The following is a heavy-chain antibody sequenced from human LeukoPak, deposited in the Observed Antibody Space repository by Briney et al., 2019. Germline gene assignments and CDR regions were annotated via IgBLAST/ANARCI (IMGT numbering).Heavy chain of an antibody. CDR3: ARCHLGSYLEDPFDH. D-gene: IGHD3-10*01. J-gene: IGHJ4*02. CDR2: ITKDSDRV. Sequence: GGSLRLSCEASGFFFGGHAMNWLRQAPGKGPEWIAFITKDSDRVYYAESVEGRFTVSRDNAKNSLYLQMSSLRVEDTAIYYCARCHLGSYLEDPFDHWGQGSVVTVSS. CDR1: GFFFGGHA. V-gene: IGHV3-48*01.